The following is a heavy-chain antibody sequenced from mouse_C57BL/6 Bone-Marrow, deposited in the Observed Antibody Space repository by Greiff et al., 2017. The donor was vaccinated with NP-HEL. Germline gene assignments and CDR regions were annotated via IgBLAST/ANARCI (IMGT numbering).Heavy chain of an antibody. CDR1: GFTFSDYY. CDR3: ARHDDGYYVDAMDY. D-gene: IGHD2-3*01. J-gene: IGHJ4*01. Sequence: EVKLVESGGGLVQPGGSLKLSCAASGFTFSDYYMYWVRQTPEKRLEWVAYISNGGGSTYYPDTVKGRFTISRDNAKNTLYLQMSRLKSEDTAMYYCARHDDGYYVDAMDYWGQGTSVTVSS. CDR2: ISNGGGST. V-gene: IGHV5-12*01.